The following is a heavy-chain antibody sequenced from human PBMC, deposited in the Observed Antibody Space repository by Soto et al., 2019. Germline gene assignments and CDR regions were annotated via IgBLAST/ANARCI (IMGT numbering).Heavy chain of an antibody. Sequence: PSETLSLTCTVSGGSISSSSYYWGWIRQPPGKGLEWIGSIYYSGSTYKNPSLQSRVTISVDTSKNQFSLNLGSVTAADTAVYYCARQTPAISISDHWGQGTLVTVSS. V-gene: IGHV4-39*01. J-gene: IGHJ4*02. D-gene: IGHD3-3*01. CDR2: IYYSGST. CDR3: ARQTPAISISDH. CDR1: GGSISSSSYY.